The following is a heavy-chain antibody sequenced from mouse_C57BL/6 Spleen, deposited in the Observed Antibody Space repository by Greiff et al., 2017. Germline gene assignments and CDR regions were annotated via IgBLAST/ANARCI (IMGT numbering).Heavy chain of an antibody. D-gene: IGHD1-1*01. J-gene: IGHJ3*01. CDR3: ARGTTVPFAY. Sequence: EVHLVESGGGLVKPGGSLKLSCAASGFTFSSYAMSWVRQTPEKRLEWVATISYGGSYTYYPDNVKGRFTISRDNAKNNLYLQMSHLKSEDTAMYYCARGTTVPFAYWGQGTLVTVSA. CDR1: GFTFSSYA. V-gene: IGHV5-4*01. CDR2: ISYGGSYT.